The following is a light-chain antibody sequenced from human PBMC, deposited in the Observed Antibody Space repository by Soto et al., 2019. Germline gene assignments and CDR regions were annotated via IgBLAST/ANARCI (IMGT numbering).Light chain of an antibody. J-gene: IGLJ2*01. CDR2: SDT. CDR1: HIGSKG. CDR3: QVWDSGSAHVV. Sequence: SYELTQPPSVSVAPGKTASISCGGTHIGSKGVHWYQQKSAPSPVLVIYSDTDLPPVIPERFSGSNSANLATLTISRVEAGDEADYYCQVWDSGSAHVVFGGGTRVTVL. V-gene: IGLV3-21*04.